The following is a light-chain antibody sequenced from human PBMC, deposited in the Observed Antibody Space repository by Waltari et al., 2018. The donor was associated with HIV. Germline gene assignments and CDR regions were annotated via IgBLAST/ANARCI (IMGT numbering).Light chain of an antibody. CDR3: AAWTDSRYVV. CDR2: RNN. J-gene: IGLJ2*01. V-gene: IGLV1-47*01. CDR1: SSNIGSNF. Sequence: QSVLTQPPSASGAPGQRVTISCSGSSSNIGSNFVYWYQQLPGTAPKLLIYRNNQRPSGVPDRFSGSKSGTSASLAISGPRSEDEADYYCAAWTDSRYVVFGGGTKLTVL.